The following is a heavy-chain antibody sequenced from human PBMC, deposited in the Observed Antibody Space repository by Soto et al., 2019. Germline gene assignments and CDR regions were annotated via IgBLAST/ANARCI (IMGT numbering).Heavy chain of an antibody. CDR2: IYTSGST. CDR3: ARDWRAVAGTDYYYGMDV. D-gene: IGHD6-19*01. CDR1: GGSIIRYY. J-gene: IGHJ6*02. V-gene: IGHV4-4*07. Sequence: XGTLSLTVTVSGGSIIRYYWSWIRQPSGKGLEWIGRIYTSGSTNYNPSLKSRVTMSVDTSKNQFSLKLSSVTAADTAVYYCARDWRAVAGTDYYYGMDVWGQGTTVTVSS.